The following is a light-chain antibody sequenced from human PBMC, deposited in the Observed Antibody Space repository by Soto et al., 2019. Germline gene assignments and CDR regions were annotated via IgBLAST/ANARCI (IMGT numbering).Light chain of an antibody. V-gene: IGKV1-9*01. CDR1: QGISSY. CDR3: QELNRYPLT. Sequence: PASLYISDRDRVTVTCLASQGISSYLVWYQQKPGKAPKLLIYGASTLQSGVPSRFSGSGSGTDFTLTISSLQPEDFATYYCQELNRYPLTFGGRTK. CDR2: GAS. J-gene: IGKJ4*01.